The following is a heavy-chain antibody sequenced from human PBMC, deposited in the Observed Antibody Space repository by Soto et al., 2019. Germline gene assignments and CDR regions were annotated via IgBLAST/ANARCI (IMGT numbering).Heavy chain of an antibody. Sequence: QVQLVESGGGVVQPGRSLRLSCAASGFTFSSYGMHWVRQAPGKGLEWVAVIWDDGSNKYYADSVKGRFTISRDNSKNTLYLQMNSLRAEDTAVYYCARGVDYGGNGFDYWGQGTLVTVSS. CDR3: ARGVDYGGNGFDY. D-gene: IGHD4-17*01. V-gene: IGHV3-33*01. CDR1: GFTFSSYG. J-gene: IGHJ4*02. CDR2: IWDDGSNK.